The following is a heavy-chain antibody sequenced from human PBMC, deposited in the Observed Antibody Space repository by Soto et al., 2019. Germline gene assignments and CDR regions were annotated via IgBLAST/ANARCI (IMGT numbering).Heavy chain of an antibody. CDR2: ITRDGYNK. D-gene: IGHD6-6*01. Sequence: GSLRLACAGSVFIFKNYALNWVRQAPGKGLEWVASITRDGYNKYYADSVKGRFTISRDNSRDTLSLQMTALRTEDSSIYYCTKSSGGSSSVGMDYWGQGTRVTVSS. J-gene: IGHJ4*02. CDR3: TKSSGGSSSVGMDY. V-gene: IGHV3-30*04. CDR1: VFIFKNYA.